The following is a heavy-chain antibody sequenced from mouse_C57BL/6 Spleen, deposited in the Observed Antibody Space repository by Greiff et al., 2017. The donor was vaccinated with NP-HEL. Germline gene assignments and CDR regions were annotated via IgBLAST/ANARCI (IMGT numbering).Heavy chain of an antibody. J-gene: IGHJ3*01. Sequence: VHLVESGAELVKPGASVKISCKASGYAFSSYWMNWVKQRPGKGLEWIGQIYPGDGDTNYNGKFKGKATLTADKSSSTAYMQLSSLTSEDSAVYFCARSNYSNPAWFAYWGQGTLVTVSA. D-gene: IGHD2-5*01. CDR3: ARSNYSNPAWFAY. CDR2: IYPGDGDT. V-gene: IGHV1-80*01. CDR1: GYAFSSYW.